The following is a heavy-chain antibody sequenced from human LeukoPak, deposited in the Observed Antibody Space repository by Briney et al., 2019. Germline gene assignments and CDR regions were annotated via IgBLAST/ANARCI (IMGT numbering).Heavy chain of an antibody. CDR2: ISGSGGST. CDR1: GFTFSSYA. D-gene: IGHD6-13*01. Sequence: PGGSLRLSCAASGFTFSSYAMSWVRQAPGKGLEWVSAISGSGGSTYYADSEKGRFTISRDNSKNTLYLQMNSLRAEDTAVYYCAKSFLGIAAAGTGLDYYYYGMDVWGQGTTVTVSS. J-gene: IGHJ6*02. CDR3: AKSFLGIAAAGTGLDYYYYGMDV. V-gene: IGHV3-23*01.